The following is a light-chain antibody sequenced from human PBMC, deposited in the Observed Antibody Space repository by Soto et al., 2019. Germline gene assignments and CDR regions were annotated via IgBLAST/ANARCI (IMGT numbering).Light chain of an antibody. V-gene: IGKV1-27*01. J-gene: IGKJ1*01. CDR1: QGISNN. CDR2: AAS. CDR3: LQYSDGPWT. Sequence: DIPMTQSPSSLYASVGDRVTITCRATQGISNNLAWYQQKPGQLPKLQIYAASTLQSGVPSRFGGSGSGRDFALSICTLKPENVATDYCLQYSDGPWTFGPVTKVEIK.